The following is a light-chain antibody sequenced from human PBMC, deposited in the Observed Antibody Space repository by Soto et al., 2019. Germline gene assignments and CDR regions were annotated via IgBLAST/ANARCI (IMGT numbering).Light chain of an antibody. V-gene: IGKV1-39*01. CDR3: QQSYSTPQT. J-gene: IGKJ1*01. Sequence: DIQMTQSPSSLSASVGDRVTITCRASQSISSYLNWYQQKPGQAPKLLIYAASSLQSGVPSRVSGSGSGTDFTLTISSLQPEDFATYYCQQSYSTPQTFGQGTKVEIK. CDR2: AAS. CDR1: QSISSY.